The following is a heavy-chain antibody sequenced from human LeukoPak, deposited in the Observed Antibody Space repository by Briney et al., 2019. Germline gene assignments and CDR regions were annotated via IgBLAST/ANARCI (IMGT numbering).Heavy chain of an antibody. Sequence: GGSLRLACAASGFTVSNSYMSWVRQAPGKGLEWISIIYSGGSTYYADSVKVRFTISRDNSKNTLYLQMNSLRVEDTAVYYCARERRYGGNPEYMDVWGKGTTVTVSS. CDR3: ARERRYGGNPEYMDV. CDR2: IYSGGST. J-gene: IGHJ6*03. V-gene: IGHV3-66*02. CDR1: GFTVSNSY. D-gene: IGHD4-23*01.